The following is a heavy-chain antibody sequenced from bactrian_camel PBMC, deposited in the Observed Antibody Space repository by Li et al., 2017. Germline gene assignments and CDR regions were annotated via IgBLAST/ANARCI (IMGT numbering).Heavy chain of an antibody. CDR2: AYNGAGVT. J-gene: IGHJ4*01. V-gene: IGHV3S54*01. D-gene: IGHD4*01. CDR3: ATRFGRCTASWSVAGNYVY. CDR1: SWYYSRNC. Sequence: HVQLVESGGGSVQAGGSLRLSCAVSSWYYSRNCMGWFRQVSGSERKGVAHAYNGAGVTHYDDSVKGRFTMSQDNAVNTLYLQMNSLKLEDTAMYHCATRFGRCTASWSVAGNYVYWGRGTQVTVS.